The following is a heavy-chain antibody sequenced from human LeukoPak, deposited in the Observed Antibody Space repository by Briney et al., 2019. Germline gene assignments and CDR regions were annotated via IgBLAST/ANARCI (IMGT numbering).Heavy chain of an antibody. CDR3: ARDERLVSV. D-gene: IGHD6-6*01. V-gene: IGHV4-39*07. CDR2: IYYSGST. J-gene: IGHJ6*04. CDR1: GGSISSSSYY. Sequence: PSETLSLTCTVSGGSISSSSYYWGWIRQPPGKGLEWIGSIYYSGSTYYNPSLKSRVTISVDTSKNQFSLKLSSVTAADTAVYYCARDERLVSVWGKGTTVTVSS.